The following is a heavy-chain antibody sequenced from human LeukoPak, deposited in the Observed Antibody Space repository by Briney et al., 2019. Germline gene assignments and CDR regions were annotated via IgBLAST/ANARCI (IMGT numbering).Heavy chain of an antibody. CDR2: IYYSGST. J-gene: IGHJ4*02. D-gene: IGHD3-22*01. CDR1: GGSISSYY. V-gene: IGHV4-59*01. Sequence: SETLSLTCTVSGGSISSYYWSWIRQPPGKGLEWIGYIYYSGSTNYNPSLKSRVTISVDTSKNQFSLKLSSVTAADTAVYYCASYSYYYDSSGYFNYWGQGTLVTVSS. CDR3: ASYSYYYDSSGYFNY.